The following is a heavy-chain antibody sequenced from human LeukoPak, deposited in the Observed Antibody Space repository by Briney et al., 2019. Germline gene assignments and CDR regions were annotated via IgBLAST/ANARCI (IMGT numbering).Heavy chain of an antibody. CDR1: GFTFSSYA. CDR3: AQDRVPGDYLFDY. D-gene: IGHD4-17*01. V-gene: IGHV3-23*01. J-gene: IGHJ4*02. Sequence: GGSLRLSCAASGFTFSSYAMRWVRQAPGKGLEWLSAISGSGGSTYYADSVKGRFTISRDNSKNTLYLQMNSLRAEDTAVYYCAQDRVPGDYLFDYWGQGTLVTVSS. CDR2: ISGSGGST.